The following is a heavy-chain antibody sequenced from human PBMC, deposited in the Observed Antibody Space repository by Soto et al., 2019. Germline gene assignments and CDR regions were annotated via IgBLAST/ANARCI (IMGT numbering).Heavy chain of an antibody. CDR1: GFTFSSYA. CDR3: AREGVEGATFDY. Sequence: QVQLVESGGGVVQPGRSLRLSCAASGFTFSSYAMHWVRQAPGKGLEWVAVISYDGSNKYYADSVKGRFTISRDNSKNTLYLQMNSLRAGDTAVYYCAREGVEGATFDYWGQGTLVTVSS. J-gene: IGHJ4*02. CDR2: ISYDGSNK. V-gene: IGHV3-30-3*01. D-gene: IGHD1-26*01.